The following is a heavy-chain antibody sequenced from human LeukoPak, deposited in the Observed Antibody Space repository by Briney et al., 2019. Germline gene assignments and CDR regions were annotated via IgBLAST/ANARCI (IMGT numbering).Heavy chain of an antibody. J-gene: IGHJ6*03. CDR3: ARGSRITIFGMVHYYMDV. V-gene: IGHV3-66*02. CDR2: IYSGGST. Sequence: VGSLRLSCAASGFTVSSNYMSWVRQASGKGLEWVSVIYSGGSTYYADSVKGRFTISRDNSKNTLYLQMNSLRAEDTAVYYCARGSRITIFGMVHYYMDVWGKGTTVTVSS. CDR1: GFTVSSNY. D-gene: IGHD3-3*01.